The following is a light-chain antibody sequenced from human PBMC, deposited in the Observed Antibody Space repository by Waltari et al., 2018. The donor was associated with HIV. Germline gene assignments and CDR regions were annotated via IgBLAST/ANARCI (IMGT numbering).Light chain of an antibody. V-gene: IGKV3-15*01. J-gene: IGKJ4*01. CDR2: GAS. Sequence: EIVMTQSPATLSVSPGERATLSCRASQSVSSNLAWYQQTPGQAPRLLIYGASTSATGIPARFSGSGSGTEFTLTISSLQSEDFAVYYCQQYNNWPPLTFGGGTKVEIK. CDR3: QQYNNWPPLT. CDR1: QSVSSN.